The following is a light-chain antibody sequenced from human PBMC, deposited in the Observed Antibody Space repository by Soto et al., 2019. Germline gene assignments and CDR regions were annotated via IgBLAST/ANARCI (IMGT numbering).Light chain of an antibody. CDR1: QGIGDT. CDR3: QQYGSLSWT. J-gene: IGKJ1*01. V-gene: IGKV3-20*01. Sequence: EFVMRQSPATLSVSPGEGATLSRRASQGIGDTLAWYQQKPGQAPRIIIFGASGRATGIPDRFSGSGSGTDFTLTISRLEPEDFAVYYCQQYGSLSWTFGQGTKVDIK. CDR2: GAS.